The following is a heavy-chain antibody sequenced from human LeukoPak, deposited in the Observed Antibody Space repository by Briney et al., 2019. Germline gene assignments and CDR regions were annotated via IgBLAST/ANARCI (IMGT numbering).Heavy chain of an antibody. CDR3: ARASGDIVETATMGSY. CDR1: GFTFSSYS. CDR2: ISSSSSSI. D-gene: IGHD5-18*01. Sequence: GGSLRLSCAASGFTFSSYSMNWVRQAPGKALEWVSSISSSSSSIYYADSVKGRFTISRDNAKNSLYLQMNSLRAEDTAVYYCARASGDIVETATMGSYWGQGTLVTVSS. J-gene: IGHJ4*02. V-gene: IGHV3-21*01.